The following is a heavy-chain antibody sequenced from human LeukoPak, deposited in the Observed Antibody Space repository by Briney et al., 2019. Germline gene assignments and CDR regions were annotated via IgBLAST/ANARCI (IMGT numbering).Heavy chain of an antibody. Sequence: SETLSLTCTVSGGSISTYYWTWIRQPPGKGLEWIGYIYYSGSTNYNPSLRGRVTISLDTSKNQFSLKLNSVTAADTAVYYCARRVTGRGTYYFDYWGLGTLVTVSS. CDR1: GGSISTYY. J-gene: IGHJ4*02. CDR3: ARRVTGRGTYYFDY. V-gene: IGHV4-59*08. D-gene: IGHD3-16*01. CDR2: IYYSGST.